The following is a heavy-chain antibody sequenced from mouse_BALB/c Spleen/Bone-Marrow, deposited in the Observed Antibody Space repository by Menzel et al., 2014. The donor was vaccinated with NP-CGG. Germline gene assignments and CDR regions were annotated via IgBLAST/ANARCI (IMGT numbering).Heavy chain of an antibody. J-gene: IGHJ2*01. D-gene: IGHD1-1*01. Sequence: QVQLKESGAELVKPGASVKLSCKASGYTFTSYWMHWVKQRPGQGLEWIGEIDPSDSYTNYNQKFKGKATLTVDKSSSTAYMQLRSLTSEDSAVYYCARDSITTVVATDYWGQGTTHTVSS. V-gene: IGHV1-69*02. CDR3: ARDSITTVVATDY. CDR2: IDPSDSYT. CDR1: GYTFTSYW.